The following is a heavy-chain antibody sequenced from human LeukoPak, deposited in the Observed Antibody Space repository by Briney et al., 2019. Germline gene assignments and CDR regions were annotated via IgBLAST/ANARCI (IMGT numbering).Heavy chain of an antibody. CDR1: GFTFDDYG. Sequence: GGSLRLSCAASGFTFDDYGMSWVRQAPGKGLEWVSGINWNGGSTGYADSVKGRFTISRGNAKNSLHLQMNSLRAEDTALYYCARGTAMMGLDYRGQGTLVTVSS. J-gene: IGHJ4*02. V-gene: IGHV3-20*04. D-gene: IGHD3-22*01. CDR2: INWNGGST. CDR3: ARGTAMMGLDY.